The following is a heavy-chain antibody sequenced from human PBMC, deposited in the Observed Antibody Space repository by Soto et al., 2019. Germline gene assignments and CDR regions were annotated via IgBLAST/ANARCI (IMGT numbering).Heavy chain of an antibody. CDR1: GFTFSSYA. V-gene: IGHV3-23*01. J-gene: IGHJ4*02. CDR3: AKVPVRYCGGDCYPFDY. CDR2: ISGSGGST. Sequence: PGGSLRLSCAASGFTFSSYAMSWVRQAPGKGLEWVSAISGSGGSTYYADSVKGRFTISRDNSKNTLYLQMNGLRAEDTAVYYCAKVPVRYCGGDCYPFDYWGQGTLVTVSS. D-gene: IGHD2-21*02.